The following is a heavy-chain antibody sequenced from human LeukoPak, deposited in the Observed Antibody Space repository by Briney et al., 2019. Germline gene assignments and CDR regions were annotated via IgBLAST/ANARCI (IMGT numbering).Heavy chain of an antibody. J-gene: IGHJ4*02. CDR2: IYYSGTT. D-gene: IGHD6-13*01. CDR1: GGSISNYY. CDR3: ARGVYIAAAQYGY. Sequence: PSETLSLTCTVSGGSISNYYWSWIRQPPGKGLEWIGYIYYSGTTNYNPSLKSRVTISVDTSKNQFSLKLNSVTATDTAVYYCARGVYIAAAQYGYWGQGTLVTVSS. V-gene: IGHV4-59*01.